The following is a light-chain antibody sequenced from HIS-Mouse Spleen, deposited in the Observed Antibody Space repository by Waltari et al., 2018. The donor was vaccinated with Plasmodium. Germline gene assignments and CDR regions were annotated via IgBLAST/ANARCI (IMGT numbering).Light chain of an antibody. Sequence: EIVLTQSTGTLSLSPGARATLSSSASQSVSSSYLSWYQQKPGQAPRLLIYGASSRATGIPDRFSGSGSGTDFTLTISRLEPEDFAVYYCQQYGSSPYTFGQGTKLEIK. J-gene: IGKJ2*01. V-gene: IGKV3-20*01. CDR2: GAS. CDR3: QQYGSSPYT. CDR1: QSVSSSY.